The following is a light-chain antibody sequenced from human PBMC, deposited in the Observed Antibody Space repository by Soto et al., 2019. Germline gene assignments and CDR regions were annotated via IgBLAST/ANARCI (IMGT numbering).Light chain of an antibody. V-gene: IGKV3-20*01. J-gene: IGKJ5*01. Sequence: IVLTQSPATLSLSPGERATLSCRASQSVGSHLAWYQQKPGQAPRLLIYGTSSRATGIPDRFSGSGSGTDFTLTISRLEPEDFAVYYCQQYGNSPITFGQGTRLEIK. CDR3: QQYGNSPIT. CDR2: GTS. CDR1: QSVGSH.